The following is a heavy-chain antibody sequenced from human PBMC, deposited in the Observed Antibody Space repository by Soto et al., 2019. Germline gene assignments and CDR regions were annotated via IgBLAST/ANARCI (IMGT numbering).Heavy chain of an antibody. CDR1: GIMSSGYG. CDR2: INPILDST. V-gene: IGHV1-69*09. Sequence: QEQVVQSGPAMKEPGSSVKVSCRASGIMSSGYGFSWVRQAPGQGLEWVGRINPILDSTHYAQNLQGRVSITFDKPTDTAYLEVTSLRLEDTAIYFCATMKRARLDSWGRGTVVTVSS. CDR3: ATMKRARLDS. J-gene: IGHJ4*02. D-gene: IGHD6-25*01.